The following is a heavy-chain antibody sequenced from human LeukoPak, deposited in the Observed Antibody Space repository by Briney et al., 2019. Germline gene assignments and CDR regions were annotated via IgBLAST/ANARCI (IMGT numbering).Heavy chain of an antibody. CDR3: ARGSPPDV. J-gene: IGHJ4*02. CDR2: VYYTGSG. CDR1: GGSISGYF. Sequence: SETLSLTCTVSGGSISGYFWSWFRQPPGKGLDWIGDVYYTGSGNYNPALKSRVTLSVDTSNNQFSLNLRSVTAADRAVYYCARGSPPDVWGQGTLVIVSS. V-gene: IGHV4-59*01.